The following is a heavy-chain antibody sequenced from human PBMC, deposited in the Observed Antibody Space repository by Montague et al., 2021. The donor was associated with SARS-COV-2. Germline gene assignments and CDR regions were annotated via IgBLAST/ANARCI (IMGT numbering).Heavy chain of an antibody. CDR2: INHSGST. V-gene: IGHV4-34*01. CDR3: ARDSTTVTTGGFDY. Sequence: SETLSLTCAVYGGSFSGYYRSWIRQPPGKGLEWIGEINHSGSTNYNPSLKSRVTISVDTSKNQFSLKLSSVTAADTAVYYCARDSTTVTTGGFDYWGQGTLVTVSS. D-gene: IGHD4-17*01. CDR1: GGSFSGYY. J-gene: IGHJ4*02.